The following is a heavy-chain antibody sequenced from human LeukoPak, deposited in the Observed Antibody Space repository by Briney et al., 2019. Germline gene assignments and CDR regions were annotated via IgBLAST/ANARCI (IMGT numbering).Heavy chain of an antibody. J-gene: IGHJ4*02. Sequence: GGSLRLSCAASGFTFSSYAMSWVRQAPGKGLEWVGFIRSKAYGGTTEYAASVKGRFTISRDDSKSIAYLQMNSLKTEDTAVYYCTRVKAEYSSSWVFDYWGQGTLVTVPS. D-gene: IGHD6-13*01. CDR2: IRSKAYGGTT. CDR1: GFTFSSYA. CDR3: TRVKAEYSSSWVFDY. V-gene: IGHV3-49*04.